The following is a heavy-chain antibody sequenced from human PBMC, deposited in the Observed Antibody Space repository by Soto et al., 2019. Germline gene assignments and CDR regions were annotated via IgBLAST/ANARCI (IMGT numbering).Heavy chain of an antibody. CDR3: ARDEMMTARWDYYYGMDV. D-gene: IGHD3-16*01. Sequence: GGSLRLSCAASGFTFSSYAMHWVRQAPGKGLEWVAVISYDGSNKYYADSVKGRFTISRDNSKNTLYLQMNSLRAEDTAVYYFARDEMMTARWDYYYGMDVWGQGTTVTVSS. CDR2: ISYDGSNK. V-gene: IGHV3-30-3*01. CDR1: GFTFSSYA. J-gene: IGHJ6*02.